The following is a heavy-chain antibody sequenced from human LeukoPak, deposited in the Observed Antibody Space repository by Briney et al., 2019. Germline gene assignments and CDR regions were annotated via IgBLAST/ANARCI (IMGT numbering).Heavy chain of an antibody. CDR1: TLSTADYG. V-gene: IGHV3-20*04. J-gene: IGHJ1*01. CDR2: IDWSGDAT. D-gene: IGHD2-15*01. Sequence: PGKSLRLPCVASTLSTADYGMSWVRQAPGKGLEWVAGIDWSGDATSYSDSVKGRFTISRDNAKNSLYLQMTSLRAEDTAVYYCARDLSATWYSLGFWGQGTLVTVSS. CDR3: ARDLSATWYSLGF.